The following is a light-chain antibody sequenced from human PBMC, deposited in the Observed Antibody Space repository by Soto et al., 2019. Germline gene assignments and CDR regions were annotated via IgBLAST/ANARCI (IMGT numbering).Light chain of an antibody. CDR2: GAS. CDR3: HQYGSSPAT. Sequence: EVVLTQSPCTLSLSPGERAALSCGARQSVTRNFLAWYQQRPGQAPRLLIYGASNRATGIPDRFSGSGSGTDFTLTISRLEPEDFAVYYCHQYGSSPATFGQGTKVDIK. V-gene: IGKV3-20*01. CDR1: QSVTRNF. J-gene: IGKJ1*01.